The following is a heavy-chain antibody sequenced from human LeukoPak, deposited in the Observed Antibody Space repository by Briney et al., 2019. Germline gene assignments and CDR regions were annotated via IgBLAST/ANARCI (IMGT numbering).Heavy chain of an antibody. Sequence: GGSLRLSCAASGFTVSSNYLSWVRQAPGKGLECVSVIYSGGNTYYADSVKGRFTISRDNSKNTLFLQMNSLRAEDTAVYYCARRGDGGRSFDYWGQGTLVTVSS. CDR2: IYSGGNT. CDR3: ARRGDGGRSFDY. D-gene: IGHD4-23*01. CDR1: GFTVSSNY. J-gene: IGHJ4*02. V-gene: IGHV3-53*01.